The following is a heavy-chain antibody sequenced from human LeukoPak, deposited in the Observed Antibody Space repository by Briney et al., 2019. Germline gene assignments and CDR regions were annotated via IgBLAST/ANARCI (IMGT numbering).Heavy chain of an antibody. Sequence: SSETLPLTCTVSGGSISSYYWSWIRQPPGKGLEWIGYIYYSGSTNYNPSLKSRVTISVDTSKNQFSLKLSSVTAADTAVYYCARDSPYYDSSGYQGSFDIWGQGTMVTVSS. CDR1: GGSISSYY. J-gene: IGHJ3*02. CDR3: ARDSPYYDSSGYQGSFDI. D-gene: IGHD3-22*01. CDR2: IYYSGST. V-gene: IGHV4-59*01.